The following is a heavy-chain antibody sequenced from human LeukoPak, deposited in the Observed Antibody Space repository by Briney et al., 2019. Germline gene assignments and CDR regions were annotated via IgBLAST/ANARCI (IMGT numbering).Heavy chain of an antibody. J-gene: IGHJ3*02. V-gene: IGHV3-53*01. Sequence: GGSLRLSCAASGFTVSSNYMSWVRQAPGKGLEWVSVIYSGGSTYYADSVKGRFTISRDNSKNTLYLQMNSLRAEDTAVYYCARRRDFGIFIVKGDAFDIWGHGTMVTVSS. CDR1: GFTVSSNY. CDR2: IYSGGST. D-gene: IGHD3-9*01. CDR3: ARRRDFGIFIVKGDAFDI.